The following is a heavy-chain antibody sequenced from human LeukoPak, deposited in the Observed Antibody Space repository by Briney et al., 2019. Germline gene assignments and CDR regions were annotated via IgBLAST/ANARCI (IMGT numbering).Heavy chain of an antibody. J-gene: IGHJ6*02. CDR3: VRGSNDWIGMDV. V-gene: IGHV3-74*01. Sequence: GGSLRLSCAASGFTFSSYWMHWVRQTPGKGLVCVSRINSAGSSTDYADSVKGRFTISRDNAKNTLYPQMNSLRAEDMAVYYCVRGSNDWIGMDVWGQGTTVTVSS. CDR1: GFTFSSYW. D-gene: IGHD3-9*01. CDR2: INSAGSST.